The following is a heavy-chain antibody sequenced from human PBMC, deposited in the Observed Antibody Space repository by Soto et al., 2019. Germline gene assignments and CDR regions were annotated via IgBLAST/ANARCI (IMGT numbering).Heavy chain of an antibody. D-gene: IGHD3-16*01. CDR3: AKGGGSFDY. J-gene: IGHJ4*02. CDR1: GFTFSNNA. CDR2: ISGGGGGT. V-gene: IGHV3-23*01. Sequence: EVHLLESGGGLVQPGGSLRLSCAASGFTFSNNAMSWVRQAPGKGLEWVSAISGGGGGTHYADSVKGRFTISRDNSTNTLYPQLNSLRADDTAVYCCAKGGGSFDYWGQGTLVTVSS.